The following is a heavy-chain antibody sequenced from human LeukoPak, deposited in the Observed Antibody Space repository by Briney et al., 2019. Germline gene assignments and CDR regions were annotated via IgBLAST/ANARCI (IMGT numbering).Heavy chain of an antibody. CDR2: IYYSGSI. CDR3: ARRPYYDFWSGYSDYFDY. D-gene: IGHD3-3*01. CDR1: GGSISSSSYY. Sequence: SETLSLTCTVSGGSISSSSYYWGWIRQPPGKRLEWIGSIYYSGSIYYSPSLKSRVTISVDTSKNQFSLKLSSVTAADTAVYYCARRPYYDFWSGYSDYFDYWGQGTLVTVSS. V-gene: IGHV4-39*01. J-gene: IGHJ4*02.